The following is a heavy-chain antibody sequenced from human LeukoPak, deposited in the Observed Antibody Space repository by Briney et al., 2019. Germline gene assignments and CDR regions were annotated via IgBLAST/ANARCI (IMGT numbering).Heavy chain of an antibody. CDR1: GYTSTSYG. Sequence: ASVKVSCKASGYTSTSYGISWVRQAPGQGLEWMGWISAYNGNTNYAQKLQGRVTMTTDTSTSTAYMELRSLRSDDTAVYYCARDRPYSGSYYGWFDPWGQGTLVSVSS. J-gene: IGHJ5*02. D-gene: IGHD1-26*01. CDR2: ISAYNGNT. CDR3: ARDRPYSGSYYGWFDP. V-gene: IGHV1-18*01.